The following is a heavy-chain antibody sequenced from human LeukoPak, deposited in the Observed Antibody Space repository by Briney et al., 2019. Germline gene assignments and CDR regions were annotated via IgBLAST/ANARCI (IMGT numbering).Heavy chain of an antibody. Sequence: ASVKVSCKASGYTFTGYYMHWVRQAPGQGLEWMGWINPNSGGTSYAQKFQGRVTMTRDTSISTAYMELSRLRSDDTAVYYCARDWPRIRRYFDYWGQGTLVTVSS. CDR3: ARDWPRIRRYFDY. D-gene: IGHD2/OR15-2a*01. CDR1: GYTFTGYY. J-gene: IGHJ4*02. V-gene: IGHV1-2*02. CDR2: INPNSGGT.